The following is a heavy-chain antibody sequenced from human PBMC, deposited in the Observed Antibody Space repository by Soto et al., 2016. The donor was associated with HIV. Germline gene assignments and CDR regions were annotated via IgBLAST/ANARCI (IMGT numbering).Heavy chain of an antibody. Sequence: EVQLVESGGGLVQPGGSLRLSCAASGFTFSRYWMHWVRQAPGKGLVWVSRINSDGSSTSYADSVKGRFTISRDNAKNTLYLQMNSLRVEDTAVYYCARDLVSYYGSGPSGMDVWGQGTTGHRLL. V-gene: IGHV3-74*01. CDR3: ARDLVSYYGSGPSGMDV. CDR1: GFTFSRYW. D-gene: IGHD3-10*01. J-gene: IGHJ6*02. CDR2: INSDGSST.